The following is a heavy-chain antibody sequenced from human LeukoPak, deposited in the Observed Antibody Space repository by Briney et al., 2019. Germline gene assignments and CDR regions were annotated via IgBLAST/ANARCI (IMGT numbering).Heavy chain of an antibody. D-gene: IGHD2-21*02. CDR3: ARASPLGRDCYLDN. J-gene: IGHJ4*02. Sequence: GGCLRLSCAASGFTFSVYWMSWVRQAPGKGLEWVANIRQDGSGYYSVDSVKGRFTISRDNSKNSLYLQMSSLRVEDTAVYYCARASPLGRDCYLDNWGQGTLVTVSS. CDR1: GFTFSVYW. V-gene: IGHV3-7*05. CDR2: IRQDGSGY.